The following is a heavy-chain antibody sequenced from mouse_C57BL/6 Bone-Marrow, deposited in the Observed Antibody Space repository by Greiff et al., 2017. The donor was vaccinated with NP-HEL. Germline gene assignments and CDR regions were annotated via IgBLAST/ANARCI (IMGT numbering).Heavy chain of an antibody. J-gene: IGHJ3*01. CDR2: ISNGGGST. V-gene: IGHV5-12*01. D-gene: IGHD2-1*01. CDR1: GFTFSDYY. CDR3: ARHEGYGNSVFAY. Sequence: EVHLVESGGGLVQPGGSLKLSCAASGFTFSDYYMYWVRQTPEKRLEWVAYISNGGGSTYYPDTVKGRFTISRDNAKNTLYLQMSRLKSEDTAMYYCARHEGYGNSVFAYWGQGTLVTVSA.